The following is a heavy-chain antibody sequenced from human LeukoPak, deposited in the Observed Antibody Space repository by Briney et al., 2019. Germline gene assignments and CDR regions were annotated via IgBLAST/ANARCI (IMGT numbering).Heavy chain of an antibody. CDR1: GYTFTGYY. CDR3: ARVNDYYDFWSAQSHFQH. J-gene: IGHJ1*01. CDR2: INPNSGGT. D-gene: IGHD3-3*01. V-gene: IGHV1-2*02. Sequence: GASVKVSCKAPGYTFTGYYMHWVRQAPGQGLEWMGWINPNSGGTNYAQKFQGRVTMTRDTSISTAYMELSRLRSDDTAVYYCARVNDYYDFWSAQSHFQHWGQGTLVTVSS.